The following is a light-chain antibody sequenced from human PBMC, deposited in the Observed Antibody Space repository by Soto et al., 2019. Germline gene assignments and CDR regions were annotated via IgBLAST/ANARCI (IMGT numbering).Light chain of an antibody. V-gene: IGLV2-8*01. CDR3: SSYGGSNNVV. Sequence: QSALTQPPSASGSPGQSVTISCTGTRSDIGGYNYVSWYQQHPGKAPKLMIYEVSNRPSGVPDRFSGSKSGNTASLTVSGLQAEDEADYYCSSYGGSNNVVFGGGTKLTVL. J-gene: IGLJ2*01. CDR2: EVS. CDR1: RSDIGGYNY.